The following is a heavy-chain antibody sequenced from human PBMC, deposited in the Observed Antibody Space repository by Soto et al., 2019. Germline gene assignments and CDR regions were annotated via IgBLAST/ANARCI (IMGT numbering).Heavy chain of an antibody. D-gene: IGHD3-3*01. CDR3: ARDAPPPELRFLEWHNYDYNGMDV. CDR1: GYSFTAYG. CDR2: ISCYNGKT. J-gene: IGHJ6*02. Sequence: QVQVVQSGDEVKETGASVRVSCKTSGYSFTAYGISWVRQAPGQGLEWMGWISCYNGKTKYAQKVQGRVTMTTDTTTSTAYMEVRNLTTDDTAIYYCARDAPPPELRFLEWHNYDYNGMDVWGQGTTVTVSS. V-gene: IGHV1-18*01.